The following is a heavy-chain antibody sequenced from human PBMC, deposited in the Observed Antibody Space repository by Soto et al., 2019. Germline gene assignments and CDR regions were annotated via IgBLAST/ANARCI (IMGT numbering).Heavy chain of an antibody. D-gene: IGHD2-15*01. J-gene: IGHJ6*02. CDR2: ISYDASDI. CDR3: ARDHRYCSGSSCRPYYYYYGMDV. CDR1: GFTFRNNG. Sequence: HPGGSLRLSCAGSGFTFRNNGMHWVRQAPGKGLEWVAFISYDASDIFYADSVKGRFTISRDNPKSTLFLHMNSPRAEDTAVYYCARDHRYCSGSSCRPYYYYYGMDVWGQGTTVTVSS. V-gene: IGHV3-30*03.